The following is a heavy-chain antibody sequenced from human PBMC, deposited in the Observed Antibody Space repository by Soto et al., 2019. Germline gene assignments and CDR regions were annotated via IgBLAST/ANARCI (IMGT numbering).Heavy chain of an antibody. Sequence: QVQLQESGPGLVKPSETLSLTCTVSGVSVSAYYWNWIRQPPGKKLEWIGYLYYTGSTDYNPSLESRVTISVDTSKNQFSLNLRSVTAADTAIYYCARLKNYGNYDWFDPWGQGTLVTVSS. V-gene: IGHV4-59*08. CDR1: GVSVSAYY. D-gene: IGHD4-17*01. CDR3: ARLKNYGNYDWFDP. CDR2: LYYTGST. J-gene: IGHJ5*02.